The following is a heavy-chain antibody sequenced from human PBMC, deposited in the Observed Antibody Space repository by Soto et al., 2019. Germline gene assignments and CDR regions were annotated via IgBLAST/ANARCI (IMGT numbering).Heavy chain of an antibody. J-gene: IGHJ6*02. D-gene: IGHD2-2*03. V-gene: IGHV1-69*01. Sequence: QVQLVQSGAEVKKPGSSVKVSFKASGGTFSSYAISWVRQAPGQGLEWMGGIIPIFGTANYAQKFQGRVTITADESTSTAYMELSSLRSEDTAVYYCARGVDIVVVPAAMPGYYYYGMDVWGQGTTVTVSS. CDR3: ARGVDIVVVPAAMPGYYYYGMDV. CDR2: IIPIFGTA. CDR1: GGTFSSYA.